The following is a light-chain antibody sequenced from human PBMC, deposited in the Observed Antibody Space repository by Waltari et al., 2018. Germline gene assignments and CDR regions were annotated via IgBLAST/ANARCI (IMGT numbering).Light chain of an antibody. Sequence: QSVLTQPPSVSGAPGQRVTISCTGSSSNLGAAYDVPWYQHPPGAAPKLLIYGNSNRPSGVPERFSGSKSDTSASLAITGLQAEDEADYYCQSYDSSLSGSWVFGGGTKLTVL. V-gene: IGLV1-40*01. CDR2: GNS. CDR1: SSNLGAAYD. CDR3: QSYDSSLSGSWV. J-gene: IGLJ3*02.